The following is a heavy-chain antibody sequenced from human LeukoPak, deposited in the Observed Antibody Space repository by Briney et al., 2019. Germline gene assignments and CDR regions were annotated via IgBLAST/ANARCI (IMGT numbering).Heavy chain of an antibody. CDR3: TTLFSGYDAFDI. Sequence: GGFLRLSGAASGFTFSNAWMSWVRQAPGKGLEGVGRIKSKTDGGTTDYAAPVKGRFTISRDDSKNTLNLQMNSLKTEDTAVYYCTTLFSGYDAFDIWGQGTMVTVSS. CDR1: GFTFSNAW. D-gene: IGHD3-22*01. V-gene: IGHV3-15*01. J-gene: IGHJ3*02. CDR2: IKSKTDGGTT.